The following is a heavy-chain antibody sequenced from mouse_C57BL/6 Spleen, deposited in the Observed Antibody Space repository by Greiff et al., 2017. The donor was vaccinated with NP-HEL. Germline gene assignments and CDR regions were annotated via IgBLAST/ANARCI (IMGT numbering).Heavy chain of an antibody. CDR1: GYTFTSYW. D-gene: IGHD1-1*01. J-gene: IGHJ4*01. Sequence: VQLQQPGAELVKPGASVKLSCKASGYTFTSYWMHWVKQRPGQGLEWIGMIHPNSGSTNYNEKFKSKATLTVDKSSSTAYMQLSSLTSEDSAVYYCARRVYEYYAMDYWGQGTSVTVSS. CDR3: ARRVYEYYAMDY. CDR2: IHPNSGST. V-gene: IGHV1-64*01.